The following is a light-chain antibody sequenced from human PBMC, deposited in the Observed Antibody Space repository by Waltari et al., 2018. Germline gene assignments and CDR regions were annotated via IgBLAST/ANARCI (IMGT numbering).Light chain of an antibody. V-gene: IGLV2-14*03. J-gene: IGLJ2*01. Sequence: QSALTQPASVSGSPGQSITISCTGTKNDVGGYTYVSWYQQHPGKAPKLLIYDVSSPPSGVSNRFSGSKSGNTASLTISGLKADDEADYHCVSYTSDTTPLIFGGGTKLTVL. CDR1: KNDVGGYTY. CDR3: VSYTSDTTPLI. CDR2: DVS.